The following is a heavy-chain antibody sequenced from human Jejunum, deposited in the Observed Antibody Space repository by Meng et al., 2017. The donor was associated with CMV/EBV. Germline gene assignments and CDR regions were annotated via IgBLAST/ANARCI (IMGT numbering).Heavy chain of an antibody. J-gene: IGHJ4*02. CDR2: VYYSGSA. CDR3: ARGLGHASNNSHDY. D-gene: IGHD1-1*01. CDR1: GESMRSHY. V-gene: IGHV4-59*11. Sequence: SGESMRSHYWTWIRQPPGKGLEWMGHVYYSGSATYSPSLRSRVTLSVDMSKNQFSLKLRSVTAADTAMYFCARGLGHASNNSHDYWGQGTLVTVSS.